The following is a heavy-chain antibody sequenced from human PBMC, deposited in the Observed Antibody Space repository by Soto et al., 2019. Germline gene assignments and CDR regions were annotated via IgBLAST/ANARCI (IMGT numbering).Heavy chain of an antibody. J-gene: IGHJ6*02. CDR3: ARDRSSGWFYSYYYYYYGMDV. CDR1: GFTFISYA. D-gene: IGHD6-19*01. V-gene: IGHV3-30-3*01. CDR2: ISYDGSNK. Sequence: WGSLRLSCAASGFTFISYAMHWFRQSPGKGLEWVAVISYDGSNKYYADSVKGRFTISRDNSKNTLYLQMNSLRAEDTAVYYCARDRSSGWFYSYYYYYYGMDVWGQGTTVTVSS.